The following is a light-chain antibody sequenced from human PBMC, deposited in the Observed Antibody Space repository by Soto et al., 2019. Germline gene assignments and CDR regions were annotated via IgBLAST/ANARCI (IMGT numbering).Light chain of an antibody. Sequence: DIVMTQSPLSLPVTPGEPASISCRSSQSLLNSNGYNYLDWYLQKPGQSPQLLIYLGSNRASGVPDRFSGSGSGKDFTLKISRVEAEDVGVYNFLQALTAHPTFGQGTKVDIX. V-gene: IGKV2-28*01. CDR3: LQALTAHPT. CDR1: QSLLNSNGYNY. J-gene: IGKJ1*01. CDR2: LGS.